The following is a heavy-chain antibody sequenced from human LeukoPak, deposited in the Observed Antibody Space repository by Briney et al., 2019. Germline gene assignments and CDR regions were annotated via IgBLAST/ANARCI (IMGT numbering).Heavy chain of an antibody. D-gene: IGHD2-15*01. V-gene: IGHV3-7*01. CDR1: GFTFGNYL. CDR2: IRQDGSEK. CDR3: ARDRRDCSSESCYLPWFDP. J-gene: IGHJ5*02. Sequence: PGGSLRLSCAASGFTFGNYLMSWVRQAPGKGLEWVANIRQDGSEKYYVDSVKGRFTISRDNAKNSLFLQMNSLRAEDTAVYYCARDRRDCSSESCYLPWFDPWGQGTLVTVSA.